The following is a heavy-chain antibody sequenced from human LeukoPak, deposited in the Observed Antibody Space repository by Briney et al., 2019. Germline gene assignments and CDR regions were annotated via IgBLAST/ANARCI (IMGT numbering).Heavy chain of an antibody. V-gene: IGHV3-30*04. Sequence: GGSLRLSCAASGFTFSSYAMHWVRQAPGKGLEWVAVISYDGSNKYYADSVKGRFTISRDNSKNTLYLQMNSLRAEDTAVYYCARDQGGYNSCLDYWGQGTLVTVSS. D-gene: IGHD5-24*01. CDR3: ARDQGGYNSCLDY. CDR1: GFTFSSYA. J-gene: IGHJ4*02. CDR2: ISYDGSNK.